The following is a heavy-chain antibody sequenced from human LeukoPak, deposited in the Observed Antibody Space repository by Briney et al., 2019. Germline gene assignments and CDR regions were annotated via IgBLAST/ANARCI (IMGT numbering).Heavy chain of an antibody. CDR1: GFTFSSEA. J-gene: IGHJ4*02. D-gene: IGHD6-13*01. V-gene: IGHV3-23*01. CDR2: ISPAGGTT. Sequence: GGSLRLSCAVSGFTFSSEAMGWVRQLPGGGLEWVSTISPAGGTTYYAESMKGRFTISRDNSKSTLYLQMNSLRVEDTAVYYCTKVRSGSSSWALRVFGYWGQGALVTVSS. CDR3: TKVRSGSSSWALRVFGY.